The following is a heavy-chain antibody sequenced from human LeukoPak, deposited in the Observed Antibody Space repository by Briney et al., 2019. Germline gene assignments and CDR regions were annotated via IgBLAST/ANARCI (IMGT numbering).Heavy chain of an antibody. CDR1: GFTFSSYW. D-gene: IGHD6-13*01. J-gene: IGHJ4*02. Sequence: QSGGSLRLSCAASGFTFSSYWMHWVRQAPGKGLVWVSRVNNDGRSTTYADSVKGRFTISRDNAKNTLYLQMNSLRAEDTAVYYCVREPQAEYYFDCWGQGTLVTVSS. CDR3: VREPQAEYYFDC. CDR2: VNNDGRST. V-gene: IGHV3-74*01.